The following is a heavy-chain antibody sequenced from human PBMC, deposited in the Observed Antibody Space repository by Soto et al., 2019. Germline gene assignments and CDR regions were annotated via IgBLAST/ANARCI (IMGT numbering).Heavy chain of an antibody. CDR1: GYSISAYY. CDR3: VRDDYGIFPY. D-gene: IGHD3-10*01. CDR2: IDPKNVGT. V-gene: IGHV1-2*02. J-gene: IGHJ4*02. Sequence: QVQLVQSGTEVKEPGASVKVSCQASGYSISAYYIHWVRQAPGQGLEWMGWIDPKNVGTVSAQKFQGRLTMTRDTSISTVYMHLSGLTSDDAALYYCVRDDYGIFPYWGQGSLVTVSS.